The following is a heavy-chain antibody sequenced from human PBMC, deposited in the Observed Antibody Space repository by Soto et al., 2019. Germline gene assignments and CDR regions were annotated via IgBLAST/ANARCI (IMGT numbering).Heavy chain of an antibody. Sequence: EVQLVESGGGLVQPGGSLRLSCAASGFTFSSSWMHWVRQAPGKRLVWVSRINSDGSSTSYGDSVKGRFTISRDHAENPLYRQMTGLRAEDTAVYYCARDYLAVYGMDVWGQGTTVTVAS. V-gene: IGHV3-74*01. CDR1: GFTFSSSW. D-gene: IGHD6-19*01. J-gene: IGHJ6*02. CDR3: ARDYLAVYGMDV. CDR2: INSDGSST.